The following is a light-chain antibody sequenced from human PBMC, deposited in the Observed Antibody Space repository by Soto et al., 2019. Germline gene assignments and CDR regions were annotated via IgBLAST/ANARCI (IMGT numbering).Light chain of an antibody. CDR2: DVT. V-gene: IGLV2-11*01. Sequence: QSALTQPRSVSGSPGQSVTISCTGTSSDVGGYDFVSWYQQHPGKAPKLTIYDVTKRPSWVPDRFSGAKSGNSASLTISGLRAEDEADYYCCSYAGSYNLGVFGGRTKLTVL. CDR3: CSYAGSYNLGV. J-gene: IGLJ3*02. CDR1: SSDVGGYDF.